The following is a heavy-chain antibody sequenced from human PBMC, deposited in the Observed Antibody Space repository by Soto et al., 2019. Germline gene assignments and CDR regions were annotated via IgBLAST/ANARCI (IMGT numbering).Heavy chain of an antibody. CDR3: XXXXXXXXXXXXXXXXXXXXXV. CDR2: XIPXFRTL. V-gene: IGHV1-69*01. Sequence: QVQLIQSEAEVKKPGSSVRVSCTASGGIFGSHGFSWVRXXXXXXXXXXXXXIPXFRTLTYTEKFQARVRIAADESTNTVYLDLSSLTSEDTXXXXXXXXXXXXXXXXXXXXXXXXXXVWGQGTMVSVSS. J-gene: IGHJ3*01. CDR1: GGIFGSHG.